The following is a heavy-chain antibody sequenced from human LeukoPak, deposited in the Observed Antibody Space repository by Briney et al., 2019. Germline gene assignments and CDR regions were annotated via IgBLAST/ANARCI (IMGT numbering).Heavy chain of an antibody. Sequence: PSETLSLTCTVSSGSINTSNYYWGWVRQPPGKALEWIGNIFYSGSTYYSPSLKSRVTISVDTSKNQFSLKLSSVTATDTAVYYRTRPYYYDSSGSPDYWGQGTLVTVSS. CDR1: SGSINTSNYY. V-gene: IGHV4-39*07. D-gene: IGHD3-22*01. CDR2: IFYSGST. J-gene: IGHJ4*02. CDR3: TRPYYYDSSGSPDY.